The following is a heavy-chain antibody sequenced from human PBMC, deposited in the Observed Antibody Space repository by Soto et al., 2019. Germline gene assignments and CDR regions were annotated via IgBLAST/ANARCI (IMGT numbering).Heavy chain of an antibody. V-gene: IGHV3-30*18. CDR1: GFTFNKYD. CDR3: AKDISITSRPNWFDF. D-gene: IGHD1-20*01. Sequence: PGGSLRLSCAASGFTFNKYDMHWVRQAPGKGLEWVAVISADGTKKNYADSVKGRFTISRDNSSNTLYLQMNSLRADDTALYYCAKDISITSRPNWFDFWGQGTLVTVSS. J-gene: IGHJ5*01. CDR2: ISADGTKK.